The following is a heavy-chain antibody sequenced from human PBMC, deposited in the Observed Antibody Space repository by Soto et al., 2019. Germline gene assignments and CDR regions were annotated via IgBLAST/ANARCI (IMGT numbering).Heavy chain of an antibody. Sequence: EVQLVESGGGLIQPGGSLRLSCAASGFTVSSNYMSWVRQAPGKGLEWLSFFHSGGRTSYADSVKGRFTISSDNSKNTLYLQMNSLRPEDTAVYYCARAPPPTAEDYYYYAMDVWGQGTTVTVSS. D-gene: IGHD2-2*01. CDR2: FHSGGRT. V-gene: IGHV3-53*01. CDR1: GFTVSSNY. J-gene: IGHJ6*02. CDR3: ARAPPPTAEDYYYYAMDV.